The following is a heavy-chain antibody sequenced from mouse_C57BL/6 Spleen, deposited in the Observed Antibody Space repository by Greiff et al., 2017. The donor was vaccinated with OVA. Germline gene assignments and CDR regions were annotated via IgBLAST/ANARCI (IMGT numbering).Heavy chain of an antibody. CDR3: ANDGYYVGFDY. CDR1: GYAFSSSW. V-gene: IGHV1-82*01. J-gene: IGHJ2*01. D-gene: IGHD2-3*01. CDR2: IYPGDGDT. Sequence: VQLQQSGPELVKPGASVKISCKASGYAFSSSWMNWVKQRPGKGLEWIGRIYPGDGDTNYNGKFKGKATLTADKSSSTAYMQLSSLTSEDSAVYFCANDGYYVGFDYWGKGTTLTVSS.